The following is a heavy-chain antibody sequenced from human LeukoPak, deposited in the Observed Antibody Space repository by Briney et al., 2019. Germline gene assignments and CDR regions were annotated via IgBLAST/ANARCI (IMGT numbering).Heavy chain of an antibody. V-gene: IGHV4-39*01. J-gene: IGHJ4*02. D-gene: IGHD6-13*01. Sequence: SETLSLTCTVSGGSISSGGYYWSWIRQHPGKGLEWIGSIYYSGSTYYNPSLKSRVTISVDTSKNQFSLKLSSVTAADTAVYYCARRYSSSWSTHFDYWGQGTLVTVSS. CDR2: IYYSGST. CDR1: GGSISSGGYY. CDR3: ARRYSSSWSTHFDY.